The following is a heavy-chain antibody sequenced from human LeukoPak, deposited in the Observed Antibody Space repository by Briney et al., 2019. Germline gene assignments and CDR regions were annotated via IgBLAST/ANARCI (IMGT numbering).Heavy chain of an antibody. D-gene: IGHD6-13*01. CDR2: IKKDGSEK. V-gene: IGHV3-7*01. J-gene: IGHJ4*02. CDR1: GFTFSSYW. CDR3: ARQQVPNTRDYFDY. Sequence: GGSLRLSCAASGFTFSSYWMTWVRQAPGKGLEWVATIKKDGSEKYHVDSVKGRFTISRDNAENSLALQLNSLRAEDTAVYYCARQQVPNTRDYFDYLGQGTLVTVSS.